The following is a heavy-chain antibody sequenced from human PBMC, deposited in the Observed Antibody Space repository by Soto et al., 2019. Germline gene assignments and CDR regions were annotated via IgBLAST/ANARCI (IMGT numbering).Heavy chain of an antibody. CDR2: IYPGDSDT. CDR3: ARQSSSSVSDY. J-gene: IGHJ4*02. Sequence: LGESLKISCKGSGYSFTSYWIGWVRQMPGKGLEWMGIIYPGDSDTRYSPSFQGHVTISADKSISTAYLQWSSLKAPDTAMYYCARQSSSSVSDYWGQGTLVTVSS. V-gene: IGHV5-51*01. CDR1: GYSFTSYW. D-gene: IGHD6-6*01.